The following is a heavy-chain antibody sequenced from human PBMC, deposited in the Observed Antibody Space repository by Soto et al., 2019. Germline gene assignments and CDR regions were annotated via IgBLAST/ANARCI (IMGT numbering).Heavy chain of an antibody. J-gene: IGHJ6*02. CDR1: GYTFTRYV. V-gene: IGHV1-18*01. D-gene: IGHD2-8*01. CDR2: ISGYNGDT. Sequence: GASVKVSCKASGYTFTRYVISWVRQAPGQGLEWMGWISGYNGDTKYAQKFQGRVTMTIDTSTTTTYMELRSLTSDDTAVYYCAKNGQPPYYYYGMDVWG. CDR3: AKNGQPPYYYYGMDV.